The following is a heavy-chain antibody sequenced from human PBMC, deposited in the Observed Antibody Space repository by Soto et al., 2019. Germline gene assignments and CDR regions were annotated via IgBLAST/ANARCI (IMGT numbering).Heavy chain of an antibody. CDR2: ISGSGGST. Sequence: GSLRLSCAASGFTFSSYAMSWVRQAPGKGLEWVSAISGSGGSTYYADSVKGRFTISRANSKNTLYLQMNSLRAEDTAVYYCAKGYSSGWYYFDYWGQGTLVTVSS. CDR1: GFTFSSYA. J-gene: IGHJ4*02. D-gene: IGHD6-19*01. CDR3: AKGYSSGWYYFDY. V-gene: IGHV3-23*01.